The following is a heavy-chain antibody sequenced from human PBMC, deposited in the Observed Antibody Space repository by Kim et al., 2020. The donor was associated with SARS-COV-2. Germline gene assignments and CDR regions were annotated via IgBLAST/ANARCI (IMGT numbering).Heavy chain of an antibody. CDR3: ARDSSITMVRGVSPPLPFDY. CDR2: ISAYNGNT. D-gene: IGHD3-10*01. J-gene: IGHJ4*02. V-gene: IGHV1-18*01. Sequence: ASVKVSCKASGYTFTSYGISWVRQAPGQGLEWMGWISAYNGNTNYAQKLQGRVTMTTDTSTSTAYMELRSLRSDDTAVYYCARDSSITMVRGVSPPLPFDYWGQGTLVTVSS. CDR1: GYTFTSYG.